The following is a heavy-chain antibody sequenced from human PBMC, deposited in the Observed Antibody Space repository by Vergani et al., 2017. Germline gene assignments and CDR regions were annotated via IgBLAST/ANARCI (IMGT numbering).Heavy chain of an antibody. J-gene: IGHJ5*02. D-gene: IGHD3-22*01. Sequence: QVQLVQSGAEVKKPGASVKVSCKVSGYTLTELSMPWVRQAPGKGLEWMGGFDPEDGETIYAQKFQGRVTMTEDTTTDTAYMELSSLRSEDTAVYYCATAQDYYDSSGYYVGRGWFDPWGQGTLVTVSS. CDR1: GYTLTELS. CDR2: FDPEDGET. CDR3: ATAQDYYDSSGYYVGRGWFDP. V-gene: IGHV1-24*01.